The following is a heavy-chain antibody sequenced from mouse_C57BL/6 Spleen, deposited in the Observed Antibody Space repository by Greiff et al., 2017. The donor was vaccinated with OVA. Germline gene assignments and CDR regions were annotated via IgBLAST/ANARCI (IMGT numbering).Heavy chain of an antibody. V-gene: IGHV5-17*01. J-gene: IGHJ4*01. CDR1: GFTFSDYG. CDR3: ASVGCSSSYYAMDY. CDR2: ISSGSSTI. Sequence: DVMLVESGGGLVKPGGSLKLSCAASGFTFSDYGMHWVRQAPEKGLEWVAYISSGSSTIYYADTVKGRFTISRDNAKNTLFLQMTSLRSEDTAMYYCASVGCSSSYYAMDYWGQGTSVTVSS. D-gene: IGHD1-1*01.